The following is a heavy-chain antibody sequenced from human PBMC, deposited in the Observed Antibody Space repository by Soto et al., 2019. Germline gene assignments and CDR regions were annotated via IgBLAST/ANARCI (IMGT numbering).Heavy chain of an antibody. CDR1: GYTFTSYG. CDR3: ARDSRVQLWLQRSYYYYGMDV. J-gene: IGHJ6*02. V-gene: IGHV1-18*01. CDR2: ISAYNGNT. D-gene: IGHD5-18*01. Sequence: QVQLVQSGAEVKKPGASVKVSCKASGYTFTSYGISWVRQAPGQGLEWMGWISAYNGNTNYAQKLQGRVTMTTDTSTSTAYMELRSLRSDDTAVYYCARDSRVQLWLQRSYYYYGMDVWGQGTTVTVSS.